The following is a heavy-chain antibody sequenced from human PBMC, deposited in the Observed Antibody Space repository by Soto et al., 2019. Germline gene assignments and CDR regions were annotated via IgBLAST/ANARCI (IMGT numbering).Heavy chain of an antibody. CDR3: ARDRSKDHWFDP. D-gene: IGHD2-15*01. J-gene: IGHJ5*02. V-gene: IGHV4-30-4*01. Sequence: SETLSLTCTVSGGSISSGDYYWCWIRQPPGKGLEWIGYIYYSGSTYYNPPLKSRVTISVDTSKNQFSLKLSSVTAADTAVYYCARDRSKDHWFDPWGQGTLVTVSS. CDR2: IYYSGST. CDR1: GGSISSGDYY.